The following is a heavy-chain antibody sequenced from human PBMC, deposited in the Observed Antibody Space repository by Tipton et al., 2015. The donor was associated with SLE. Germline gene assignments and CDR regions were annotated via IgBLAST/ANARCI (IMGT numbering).Heavy chain of an antibody. Sequence: SLRLSCAASRFTFSSYGMHWVRQAPGKGLEWVAVIWYDGSNKYYADSVKGRFTISRDNSKNTLYLQMNSLRAGDTAAYYCAKEADIWGQGTMVTVSS. CDR2: IWYDGSNK. CDR3: AKEADI. V-gene: IGHV3-33*06. J-gene: IGHJ3*02. CDR1: RFTFSSYG.